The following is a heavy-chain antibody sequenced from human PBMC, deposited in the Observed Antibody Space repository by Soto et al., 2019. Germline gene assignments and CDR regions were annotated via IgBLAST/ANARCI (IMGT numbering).Heavy chain of an antibody. CDR1: GGSFGAYY. CDR3: ARDXITGLFDY. J-gene: IGHJ4*02. V-gene: IGHV4-34*01. D-gene: IGHD2-8*02. CDR2: INHSGST. Sequence: SESLSLTSGNYGGSFGAYYWTWIRQPPGTGLEWIGEINHSGSTNYNPSLKSRVTISVDTSKNQFSLKLTSVTAADTAVYYCARDXITGLFDYWXQG.